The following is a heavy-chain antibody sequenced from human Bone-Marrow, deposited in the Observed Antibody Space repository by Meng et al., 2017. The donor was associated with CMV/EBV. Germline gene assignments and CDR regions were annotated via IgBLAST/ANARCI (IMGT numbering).Heavy chain of an antibody. J-gene: IGHJ4*02. Sequence: ASVKVSCKASGYTFTSYYMHWVRQAPGQGLEWMGIINPSGGSTSHAQKFQGRVTMTRDTSISTADMELSRLRSDEPAVYYCAGGSSSSLGWGQGTLVTVYS. CDR3: AGGSSSSLG. D-gene: IGHD6-6*01. V-gene: IGHV1-46*01. CDR2: INPSGGST. CDR1: GYTFTSYY.